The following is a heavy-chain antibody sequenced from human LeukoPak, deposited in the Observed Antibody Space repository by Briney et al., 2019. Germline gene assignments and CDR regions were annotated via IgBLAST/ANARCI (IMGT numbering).Heavy chain of an antibody. J-gene: IGHJ4*02. V-gene: IGHV4-61*02. CDR1: GGSIISSTYY. CDR3: ARLNVLLWFGELSPVRIFDY. CDR2: TYTSGGT. Sequence: SETLSLTCTVSGGSIISSTYYWSWIRQPAGKGLEWIGRTYTSGGTNYNPSLKSRVTISVDTSKNQFSLKLSSVTAADTAVYYCARLNVLLWFGELSPVRIFDYWGQGTLVTVSS. D-gene: IGHD3-10*01.